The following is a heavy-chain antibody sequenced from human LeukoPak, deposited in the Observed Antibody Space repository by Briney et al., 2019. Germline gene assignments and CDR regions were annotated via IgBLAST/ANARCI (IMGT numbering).Heavy chain of an antibody. D-gene: IGHD2-2*01. CDR1: GGSISSYY. CDR2: IYYSGST. CDR3: ARAHCSSTSCYSYYYYGMDV. Sequence: PSETLSLTCTVSGGSISSYYWSWIRQPPGKGLEWIGYIYYSGSTNYNPSLKSRVTIPVDTSKNQFSLKLSSVTAADTAVYYCARAHCSSTSCYSYYYYGMDVWGQGTTVTVSS. J-gene: IGHJ6*02. V-gene: IGHV4-59*01.